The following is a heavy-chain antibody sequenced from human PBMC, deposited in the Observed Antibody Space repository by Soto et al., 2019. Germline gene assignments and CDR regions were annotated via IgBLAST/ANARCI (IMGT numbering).Heavy chain of an antibody. D-gene: IGHD2-15*01. CDR3: QSIGCSGGSCHEVFDY. Sequence: SETLSPPRTVSGGPISSSSYYWGWVRPPPGKVLEWIGSIYYSGSTYYNPSLKSRVTISVDTSKNQFSLKLSSVTAADTAVYYCQSIGCSGGSCHEVFDYWGQGTLVTVSS. V-gene: IGHV4-39*01. CDR2: IYYSGST. CDR1: GGPISSSSYY. J-gene: IGHJ4*02.